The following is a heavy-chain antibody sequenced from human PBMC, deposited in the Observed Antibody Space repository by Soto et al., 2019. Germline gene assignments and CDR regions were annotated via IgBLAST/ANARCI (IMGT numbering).Heavy chain of an antibody. CDR1: GFTFSNYG. Sequence: QVQLVESGGGVVQPGRSLTLSYAASGFTFSNYGMHWVRQAPGKGLEWVAVILNDGSNRYHADSVKDRFTISRDNSKNTLYLQMNSLRAEETAVYYCARDDEYSGNGMDVWGQGTTVTVS. CDR3: ARDDEYSGNGMDV. CDR2: ILNDGSNR. V-gene: IGHV3-33*01. J-gene: IGHJ6*02. D-gene: IGHD3-10*01.